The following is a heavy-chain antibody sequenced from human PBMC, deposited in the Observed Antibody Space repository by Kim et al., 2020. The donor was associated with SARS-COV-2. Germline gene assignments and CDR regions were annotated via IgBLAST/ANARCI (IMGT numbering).Heavy chain of an antibody. D-gene: IGHD5-18*01. CDR1: GFTFSSYA. CDR2: ISGSGGST. V-gene: IGHV3-23*01. J-gene: IGHJ4*02. CDR3: AKERSRAWIQLWFGVGYFDY. Sequence: GGSLRLSCAVSGFTFSSYAMSWVRQAPGKGLEWVSAISGSGGSTYYADSVKGRFTISRDNSKNTLYLQMNSLRAEDTAVYYCAKERSRAWIQLWFGVGYFDYWGQGTLVTVSS.